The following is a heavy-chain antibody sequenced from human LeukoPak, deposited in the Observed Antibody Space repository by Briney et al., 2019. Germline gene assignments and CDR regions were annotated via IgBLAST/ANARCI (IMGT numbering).Heavy chain of an antibody. CDR3: ARGRGLTTTYYMDV. J-gene: IGHJ6*03. Sequence: GSLRLSCVASGFTFSTYVMGWVRQPPGKGLEWIGEINHSGSTNYNPSLKSRVTISVDTSKNQFSLKLSSVTAADTAVYYCARGRGLTTTYYMDVWGKGTTVTVSS. D-gene: IGHD1-1*01. CDR2: INHSGST. V-gene: IGHV4-34*01. CDR1: GFTFSTYV.